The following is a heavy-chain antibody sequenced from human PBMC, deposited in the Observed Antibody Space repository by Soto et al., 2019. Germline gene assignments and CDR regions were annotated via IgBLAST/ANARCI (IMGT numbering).Heavy chain of an antibody. CDR2: INHSGST. J-gene: IGHJ6*02. CDR3: GSINGMDV. CDR1: AGSLSGYY. V-gene: IGHV4-34*01. Sequence: SQSMSLACALYAGSLSGYYWSWIRQPPGKGLEWIGAINHSGSTNYNPSLKSRFTISVDTSNTQFSLKQRSVTGADTAVYYSGSINGMDVWGQGTTVTVSS.